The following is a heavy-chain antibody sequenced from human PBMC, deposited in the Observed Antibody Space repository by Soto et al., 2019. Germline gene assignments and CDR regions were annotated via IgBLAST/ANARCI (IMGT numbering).Heavy chain of an antibody. J-gene: IGHJ6*02. CDR3: ARNIVVVPAAYYYYYGMDV. D-gene: IGHD2-2*01. CDR2: IIPIFGTA. V-gene: IGHV1-69*13. CDR1: GGTFSSYA. Sequence: SVKVSCKASGGTFSSYAISWVRQAPGQGLEWMGGIIPIFGTANYAQKFQGRVTITADESTSTAHMELSSLRSEDTAVYYCARNIVVVPAAYYYYYGMDVWGQGTTVTVSS.